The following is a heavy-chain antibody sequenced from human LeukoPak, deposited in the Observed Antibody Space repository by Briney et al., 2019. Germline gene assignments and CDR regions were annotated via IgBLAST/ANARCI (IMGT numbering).Heavy chain of an antibody. CDR3: VKDRVAGRDYYYGMDV. D-gene: IGHD6-19*01. Sequence: GGSLRLSCSASGFTFSSYAMRWVRQAPGKGLEYVSAISSNGGSTYYADSVKGRFTISRDNSKNTLYLQMSSLRAEDTAVYYCVKDRVAGRDYYYGMDVWGKGTTVTVSS. CDR2: ISSNGGST. J-gene: IGHJ6*04. V-gene: IGHV3-64D*06. CDR1: GFTFSSYA.